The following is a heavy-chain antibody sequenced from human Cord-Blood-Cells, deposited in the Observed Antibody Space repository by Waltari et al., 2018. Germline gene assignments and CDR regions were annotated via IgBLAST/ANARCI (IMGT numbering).Heavy chain of an antibody. V-gene: IGHV3-30-3*01. CDR2: ISYDGSNK. CDR3: ARGGSTSCYTQIDY. Sequence: QVQLAESGGGVVQPGRSLRLSCAASGFTVSSYAIHWVRQAPGKGLEWVAVISYDGSNKYYADSVKGRFTISRDNSKNTLYLQMNSLRAEDTAVYYCARGGSTSCYTQIDYWGQGTLVTVSS. J-gene: IGHJ4*02. D-gene: IGHD2-2*02. CDR1: GFTVSSYA.